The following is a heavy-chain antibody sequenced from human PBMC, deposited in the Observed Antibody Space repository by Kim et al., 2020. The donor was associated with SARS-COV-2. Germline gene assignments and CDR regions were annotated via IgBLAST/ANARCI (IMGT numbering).Heavy chain of an antibody. CDR1: VGSFSDYY. CDR3: ARRRFSRGSYNYYMDV. CDR2: VNHGGST. Sequence: SETLSLTCAVYVGSFSDYYWSWIRQPPGKGLEWIGEVNHGGSTNYVPSLKSRLTMSVDTSTNQFSLRLSSVTAADTAGYFCARRRFSRGSYNYYMDVWG. J-gene: IGHJ6*03. D-gene: IGHD3-16*01. V-gene: IGHV4-34*01.